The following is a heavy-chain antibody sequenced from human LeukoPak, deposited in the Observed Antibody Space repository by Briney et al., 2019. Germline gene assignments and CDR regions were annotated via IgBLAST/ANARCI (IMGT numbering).Heavy chain of an antibody. D-gene: IGHD6-13*01. CDR3: AGSWGSSSGIDN. J-gene: IGHJ4*02. Sequence: SETLTLTCTVSGGSFSSYYWSWIRQPPGKGLEWIGYIYYGGDTNYNPSLKSRVTISVDTSKNQFSLKLSSVTAADTAVFYCAGSWGSSSGIDNWGQGTLVTVSS. V-gene: IGHV4-59*03. CDR1: GGSFSSYY. CDR2: IYYGGDT.